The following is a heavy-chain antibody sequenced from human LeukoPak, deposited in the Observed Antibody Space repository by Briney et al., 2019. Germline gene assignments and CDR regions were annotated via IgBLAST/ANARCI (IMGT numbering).Heavy chain of an antibody. CDR1: GFTFSSYW. Sequence: PGGSLRLSCAASGFTFSSYWMSWVRHAPGKGLEWVANIKQDGSEKYYVDSVKGRFTISRDNAKNSLYLQMNSLRAEDTAVYYCARDPGVDDFWSGYYRSPGYYFDYWGQGTLVTVSS. V-gene: IGHV3-7*01. D-gene: IGHD3-3*01. J-gene: IGHJ4*02. CDR2: IKQDGSEK. CDR3: ARDPGVDDFWSGYYRSPGYYFDY.